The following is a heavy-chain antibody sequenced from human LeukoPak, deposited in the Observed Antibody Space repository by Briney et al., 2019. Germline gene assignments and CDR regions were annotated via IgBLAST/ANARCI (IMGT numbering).Heavy chain of an antibody. CDR1: GYTFTGYY. Sequence: ASVKVSCKASGYTFTGYYMHWVRQAPGQGLEWMGWINPNSGGTNYAQKFQGRVTMTRDTSISTAYMELSSLRSEDTAVYYCARTNLLQWLYAFDIWGQGTMVTVSS. D-gene: IGHD6-19*01. J-gene: IGHJ3*02. CDR3: ARTNLLQWLYAFDI. CDR2: INPNSGGT. V-gene: IGHV1-2*02.